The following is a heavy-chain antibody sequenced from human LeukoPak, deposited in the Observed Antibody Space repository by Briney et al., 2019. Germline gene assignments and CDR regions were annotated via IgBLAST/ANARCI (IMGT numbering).Heavy chain of an antibody. V-gene: IGHV3-30*18. Sequence: GGSLRLSCAASGFTYSSYGMHWVRQAPGKGLVWVAVISYDGSNKYYADSVKGRFTISRDNSKNTLYLQMNSLRAEDTAVYYCAKRVELLWFGELLAPYFDYWGQGTLVTVSS. J-gene: IGHJ4*02. CDR2: ISYDGSNK. D-gene: IGHD3-10*01. CDR1: GFTYSSYG. CDR3: AKRVELLWFGELLAPYFDY.